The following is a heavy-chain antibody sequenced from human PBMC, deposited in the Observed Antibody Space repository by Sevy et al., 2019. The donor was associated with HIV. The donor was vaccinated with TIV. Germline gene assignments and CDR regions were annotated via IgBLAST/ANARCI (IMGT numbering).Heavy chain of an antibody. Sequence: GGSLRLSCAASEITFSTAIIHWVRQAPGKGLEWVAGISYDESKYYADSVKGRLTISRDSSKNTVYLEMSSLRTEDRAVYYWAKEVCTSGRCGYFNYWGQGTLVTVSS. CDR1: EITFSTAI. CDR2: ISYDESK. V-gene: IGHV3-30*04. CDR3: AKEVCTSGRCGYFNY. D-gene: IGHD6-19*01. J-gene: IGHJ4*02.